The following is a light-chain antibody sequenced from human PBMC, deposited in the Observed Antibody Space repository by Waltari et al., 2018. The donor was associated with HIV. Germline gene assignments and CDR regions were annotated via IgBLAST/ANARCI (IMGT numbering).Light chain of an antibody. Sequence: DIVMTQSPDSLAVSLGERATVNCRSAHSILYNSNNNSYLGWYQQKPGQPPKLLFYWASTRASGTLDRFTGRGSGTDFAFTISSLQAEDTSVYYCQHYFSTPPPFGRGSKVEI. CDR1: HSILYNSNNNSY. CDR3: QHYFSTPPP. J-gene: IGKJ4*01. V-gene: IGKV4-1*01. CDR2: WAS.